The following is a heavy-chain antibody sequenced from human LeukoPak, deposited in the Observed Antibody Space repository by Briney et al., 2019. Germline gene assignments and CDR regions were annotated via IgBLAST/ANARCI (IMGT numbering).Heavy chain of an antibody. CDR2: ISGSGGST. V-gene: IGHV3-23*01. CDR3: AIGGRYCSSTSCYANAFDY. D-gene: IGHD2-2*01. CDR1: GLTFNNYA. J-gene: IGHJ4*02. Sequence: GGSLRLSCAASGLTFNNYAMSWVRQAPGKGLEWVSSISGSGGSTHYADSVKGRFTISRDNSKNTLYLQMNSLRAEDTAVYYCAIGGRYCSSTSCYANAFDYWGQGTLVTVSS.